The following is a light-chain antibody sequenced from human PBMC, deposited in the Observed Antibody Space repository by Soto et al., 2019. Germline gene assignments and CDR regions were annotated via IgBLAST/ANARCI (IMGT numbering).Light chain of an antibody. CDR1: SSNIGGNS. CDR2: DDN. J-gene: IGLJ1*01. CDR3: GSWDSSLSAYV. V-gene: IGLV1-51*01. Sequence: QSVLMQPPSVSAAPGQKVTISCSGSSSNIGGNSVSWYQQLPGTAPKLLIYDDNKRPPGIPDRFSGSKSGTSATLGITGFQTGDEADYYCGSWDSSLSAYVFGTGTKVTVL.